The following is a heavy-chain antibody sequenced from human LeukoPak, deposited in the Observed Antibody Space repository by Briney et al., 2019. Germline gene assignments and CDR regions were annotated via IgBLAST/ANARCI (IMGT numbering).Heavy chain of an antibody. D-gene: IGHD6-13*01. J-gene: IGHJ4*02. V-gene: IGHV1-2*06. CDR1: GYTFTYYY. CDR2: INPNTGGT. Sequence: ASVKVSCKASGYTFTYYYMHWVRQAPGQGLEWMGRINPNTGGTNYAQKFQGRVTMTRDTSITTAYMELSRLRSDDTAVYYCAREVGSSNWYYFDYWGQGNLVTVSS. CDR3: AREVGSSNWYYFDY.